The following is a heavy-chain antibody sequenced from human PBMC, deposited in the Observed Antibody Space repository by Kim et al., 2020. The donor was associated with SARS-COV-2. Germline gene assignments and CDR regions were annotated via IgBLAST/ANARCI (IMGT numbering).Heavy chain of an antibody. CDR2: T. Sequence: TIYAESVKGRCTVARANAKNTMYLQMNSLRAGDTAVYYCARSRELDVWGQGTTVTVSS. J-gene: IGHJ6*02. D-gene: IGHD2-2*01. CDR3: ARSRELDV. V-gene: IGHV3-74*01.